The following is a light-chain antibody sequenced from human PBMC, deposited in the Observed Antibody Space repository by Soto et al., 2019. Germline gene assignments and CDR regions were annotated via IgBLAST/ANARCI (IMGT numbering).Light chain of an antibody. CDR2: KAS. J-gene: IGKJ1*01. CDR3: QQYNSYPWT. CDR1: QTISTW. Sequence: IQMTQSPSTLSASVGDRVTFTCRASQTISTWLAWYQQKPGEAPKLLIYKASTLEVGVPSRFSASGSGTEFTLPINTLQPADFATYYCQQYNSYPWTFGPGTKV. V-gene: IGKV1-5*03.